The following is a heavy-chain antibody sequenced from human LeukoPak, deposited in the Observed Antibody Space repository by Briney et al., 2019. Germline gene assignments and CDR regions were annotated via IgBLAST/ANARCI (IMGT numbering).Heavy chain of an antibody. D-gene: IGHD3-10*01. CDR2: IRSKVNSYAT. V-gene: IGHV3-73*01. CDR3: TGYYSGSINIDY. Sequence: GGSLRLSCAASGFTFSGSAIHWVRQASGKGLKWVGRIRSKVNSYATAYAASVNGRFTISRDDSKSTAYLQMNSLKTEDTAVYYCTGYYSGSINIDYWGQGTLVTVSS. J-gene: IGHJ4*02. CDR1: GFTFSGSA.